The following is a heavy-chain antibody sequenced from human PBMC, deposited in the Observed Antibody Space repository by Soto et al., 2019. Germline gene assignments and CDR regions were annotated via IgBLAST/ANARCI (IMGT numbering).Heavy chain of an antibody. CDR1: VFTFTSYW. J-gene: IGHJ4*01. CDR2: INPDGSRT. D-gene: IGHD4-17*01. Sequence: GGSRRLSCAASVFTFTSYWMHWVRQSPGKGLVWVSRINPDGSRTSYADSVKGRFTISRDNAKNTLYLQMNSLGADDTAVYYCARVAVTTYYFDYWGHGTLVTVSS. CDR3: ARVAVTTYYFDY. V-gene: IGHV3-74*01.